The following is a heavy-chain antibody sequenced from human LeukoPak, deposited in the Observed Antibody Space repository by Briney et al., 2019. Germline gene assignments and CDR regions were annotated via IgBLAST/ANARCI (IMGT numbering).Heavy chain of an antibody. CDR1: GFTFDDFT. Sequence: GGSLRLSCVASGFTFDDFTMHWVRQRPGKGLEWVSLISWDSSSTYFTDSVKGRFTISRDNAKNTLYLQMNSLRAEDTAVYYCARGFRGIFDIWGQGTMVTVSS. D-gene: IGHD2-15*01. V-gene: IGHV3-43*01. CDR3: ARGFRGIFDI. J-gene: IGHJ3*02. CDR2: ISWDSSST.